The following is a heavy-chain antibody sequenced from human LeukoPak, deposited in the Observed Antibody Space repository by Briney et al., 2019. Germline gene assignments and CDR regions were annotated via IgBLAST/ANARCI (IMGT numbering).Heavy chain of an antibody. Sequence: SETLSLTCTVSGGSISSYYWSWIRQPPGKGLEWIGYIYYSGSTYYNPSLKSRVTISVDTSKNQFSLKLSSVTAADTAVYYCARGRGELLVYWGQGTLVTVSS. CDR2: IYYSGST. CDR1: GGSISSYY. J-gene: IGHJ4*02. CDR3: ARGRGELLVY. D-gene: IGHD1-26*01. V-gene: IGHV4-59*08.